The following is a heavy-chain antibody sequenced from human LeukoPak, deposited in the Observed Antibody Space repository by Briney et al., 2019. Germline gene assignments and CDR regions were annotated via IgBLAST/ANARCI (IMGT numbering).Heavy chain of an antibody. J-gene: IGHJ3*02. V-gene: IGHV1-46*01. D-gene: IGHD3-22*01. CDR1: GYTFTGYY. Sequence: GASVKVSCKASGYTFTGYYMHWVRQAPGQGLEWMGIINPSGGSTSYAQKFQGRVTMTRDMSTSTVYMELSSLRSEDTAVYYCASLYYYDSSGSVTDAFDIWGQGTMVTVSS. CDR3: ASLYYYDSSGSVTDAFDI. CDR2: INPSGGST.